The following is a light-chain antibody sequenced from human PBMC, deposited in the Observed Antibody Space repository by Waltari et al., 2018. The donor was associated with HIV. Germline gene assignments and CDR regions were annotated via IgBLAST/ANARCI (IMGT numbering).Light chain of an antibody. CDR3: CSYTGTYTFV. V-gene: IGLV2-11*01. Sequence: QSALTHPRSVSGSPGQSVTISCSGASSDVGGSHYVSWYKQHPGKAPKVMMYEVNKRPSGVPDRFSGSKSGNTASLTISGLQAEDEADYYCCSYTGTYTFVFGGGTKLTVL. CDR1: SSDVGGSHY. J-gene: IGLJ2*01. CDR2: EVN.